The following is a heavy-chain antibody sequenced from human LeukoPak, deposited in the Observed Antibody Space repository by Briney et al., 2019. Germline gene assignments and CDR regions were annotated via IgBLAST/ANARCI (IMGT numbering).Heavy chain of an antibody. J-gene: IGHJ4*02. CDR1: GFTFSNYA. CDR3: SRDPRSLDY. CDR2: ISYDDTNK. Sequence: GGSLRLSCAASGFTFSNYALHWVRQAPGKGLEWVAVISYDDTNKYYVDSVKGRFTISRDNAKNSLYLQMNSLRVEDTGIYYCSRDPRSLDYWGQGALVTVSS. V-gene: IGHV3-30*04.